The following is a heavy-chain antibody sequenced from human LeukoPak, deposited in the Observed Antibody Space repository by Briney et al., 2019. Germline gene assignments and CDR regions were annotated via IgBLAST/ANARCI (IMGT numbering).Heavy chain of an antibody. CDR2: ISSSSSYI. CDR1: GFTFSSYA. V-gene: IGHV3-21*01. CDR3: ARDQQLWLPTFDY. J-gene: IGHJ4*02. D-gene: IGHD5-18*01. Sequence: GGSLRLSCAASGFTFSSYAMSRVRQAPGKGLEWVSSISSSSSYIYYADSVKGRFTISRDNAKNSLYLQMNSLRAEDTAVYYCARDQQLWLPTFDYWGQGTLVTVSS.